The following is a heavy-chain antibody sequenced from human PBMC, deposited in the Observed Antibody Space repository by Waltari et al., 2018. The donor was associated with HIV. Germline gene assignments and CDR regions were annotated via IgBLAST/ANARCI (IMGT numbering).Heavy chain of an antibody. CDR3: ARALDYYESGSFPWWFFDL. D-gene: IGHD3-10*01. J-gene: IGHJ2*01. V-gene: IGHV4-61*02. CDR2: VYTSGNT. CDR1: GGSITSGSYS. Sequence: QVQLQESGPGLVRPSQTLSLTCTVSGGSITSGSYSWRWIRQPAGKELEWIGRVYTSGNTDYNPSLRSRVTLSVDTSNNQFSLKLSSLTAADTAVYYCARALDYYESGSFPWWFFDLWGRGTLVTVSS.